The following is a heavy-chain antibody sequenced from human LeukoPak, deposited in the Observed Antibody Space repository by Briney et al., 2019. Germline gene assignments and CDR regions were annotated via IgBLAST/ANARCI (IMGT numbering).Heavy chain of an antibody. CDR3: ARRVRFYYFDY. CDR1: GGPISSSSYY. V-gene: IGHV4-39*01. J-gene: IGHJ4*02. Sequence: SETLSLTCTVSGGPISSSSYYWGWIRQPPGKGLEWIGSIYYSGSTYYNPSLKSRVTISVDTSKNQFSLKLSSVTAADTAVYYCARRVRFYYFDYWGQGTLVTVSS. CDR2: IYYSGST.